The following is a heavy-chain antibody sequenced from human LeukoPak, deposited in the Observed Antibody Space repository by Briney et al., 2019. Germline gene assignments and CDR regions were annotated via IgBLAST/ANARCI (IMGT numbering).Heavy chain of an antibody. D-gene: IGHD3-9*01. V-gene: IGHV1-2*02. CDR1: GYTFTDYY. J-gene: IGHJ4*02. CDR3: ARVHATGYFSLDLGY. CDR2: INPSNGGT. Sequence: RASVKVSCKASGYTFTDYYIHWVRQAPGQGLEWMGWINPSNGGTNFAQEFQGRVTMTRDTSISTAYMELSTVTSDDTAVYFCARVHATGYFSLDLGYWGQGTLVTVSS.